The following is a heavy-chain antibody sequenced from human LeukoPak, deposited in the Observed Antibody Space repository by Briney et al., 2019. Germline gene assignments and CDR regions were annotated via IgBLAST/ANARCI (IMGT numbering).Heavy chain of an antibody. CDR3: TTDRYGDYGFDY. V-gene: IGHV3-15*01. CDR2: IKSKTDGRTT. D-gene: IGHD4-17*01. Sequence: KPGGSLRLSCAASGFTFSNAWMSWVRQAPGKGQEWVGRIKSKTDGRTTDYAAPVKGRFTISRDDSKNTLYLQMNSLKTEDTAVYYCTTDRYGDYGFDYWGQGTLVTVSS. CDR1: GFTFSNAW. J-gene: IGHJ4*02.